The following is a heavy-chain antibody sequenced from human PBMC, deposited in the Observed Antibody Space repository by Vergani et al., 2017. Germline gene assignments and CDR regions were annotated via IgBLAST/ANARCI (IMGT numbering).Heavy chain of an antibody. CDR3: ARPMVRGVIGY. D-gene: IGHD3-10*01. V-gene: IGHV4-39*07. CDR2: IYYSGGT. Sequence: LQLQESGAGLVKPSETLSLTCTVAGGSISSSRYYWGWTRPPPGKGLEWIGSIYYSGGTYYNPSLKSRGTISVDTSKNQFSLKLSSVTAADTAVYYCARPMVRGVIGYWGQGSLVTASS. J-gene: IGHJ4*02. CDR1: GGSISSSRYY.